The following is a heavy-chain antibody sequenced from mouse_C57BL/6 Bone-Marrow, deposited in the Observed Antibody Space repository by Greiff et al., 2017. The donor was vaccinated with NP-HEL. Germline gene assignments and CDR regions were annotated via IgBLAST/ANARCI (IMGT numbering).Heavy chain of an antibody. CDR2: ISDGGSYT. CDR3: ARGQYCGSSFDY. Sequence: EVKLMESGGGLVKPGGSLKLSCAASGFTFSSYAMSWVRQTPEQRLEWVATISDGGSYTYYPDNVKGRFTISRDNAKNNLYLQMSHLTSEDTAMXYCARGQYCGSSFDYWGQGTTLTVSS. V-gene: IGHV5-4*03. J-gene: IGHJ2*01. CDR1: GFTFSSYA. D-gene: IGHD1-1*01.